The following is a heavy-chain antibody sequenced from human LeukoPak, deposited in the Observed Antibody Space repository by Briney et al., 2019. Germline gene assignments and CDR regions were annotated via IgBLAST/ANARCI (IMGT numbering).Heavy chain of an antibody. D-gene: IGHD1-26*01. CDR2: ISSSSSYI. V-gene: IGHV3-21*01. CDR3: ARDSLVGATTFDY. Sequence: GGSLRLSYAASGFTFSSYSMNWVRQAPGKGLEWVSSISSSSSYIYYADSVKGRFTISRDNAKNSLYLQMNSLRAEDTAVYYCARDSLVGATTFDYWGQGTLVTVSS. CDR1: GFTFSSYS. J-gene: IGHJ4*02.